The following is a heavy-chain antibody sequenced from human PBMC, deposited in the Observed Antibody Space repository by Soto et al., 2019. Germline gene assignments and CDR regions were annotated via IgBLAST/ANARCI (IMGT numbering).Heavy chain of an antibody. CDR2: IYPGDSDT. V-gene: IGHV5-51*01. D-gene: IGHD2-15*01. CDR1: GYSFTSYW. J-gene: IGHJ4*02. CDR3: ATHAPHGECSGGSCYSAFDY. Sequence: PXESVTMSCTGSGYSFTSYWIGLVRQMPGKGLEWMGIIYPGDSDTRYSPSFQGQVTISADKSISTAYLQWSSLKASDTAMYYCATHAPHGECSGGSCYSAFDYWGQGTLVTVYS.